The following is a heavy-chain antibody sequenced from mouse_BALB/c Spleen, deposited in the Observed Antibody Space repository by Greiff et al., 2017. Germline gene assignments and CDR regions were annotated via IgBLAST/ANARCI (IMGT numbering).Heavy chain of an antibody. CDR3: ARSGGKSLVIAY. V-gene: IGHV1-54*01. Sequence: QVQLQQSGAELVRPGTSVKVSCKASGYAFTNYLIEWVKQRPGQGLEWIGVINPGSGGTNYNEKFKGKATLTADKSSSTAYMQLSSLTSDDSAVYFCARSGGKSLVIAYWGQGTLVTVSA. CDR1: GYAFTNYL. D-gene: IGHD2-1*01. CDR2: INPGSGGT. J-gene: IGHJ3*01.